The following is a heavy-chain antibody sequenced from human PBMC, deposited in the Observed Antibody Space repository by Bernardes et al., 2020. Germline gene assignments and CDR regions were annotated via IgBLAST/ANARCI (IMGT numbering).Heavy chain of an antibody. CDR3: AKDMRRYYYDSSGYYSDYFDY. CDR1: GFTFDDYT. V-gene: IGHV3-43*01. J-gene: IGHJ4*02. Sequence: GGSLRLSCAASGFTFDDYTMHWVRQAPGKGLEWVSLISWDGGSTYYADSVKGRFTISRDNSKNSLYLQMNSLRTEDTALYYCAKDMRRYYYDSSGYYSDYFDYWGQGTLVTVSS. CDR2: ISWDGGST. D-gene: IGHD3-22*01.